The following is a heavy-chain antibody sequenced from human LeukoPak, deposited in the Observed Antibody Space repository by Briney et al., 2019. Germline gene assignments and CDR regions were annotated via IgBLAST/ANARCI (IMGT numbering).Heavy chain of an antibody. V-gene: IGHV4-59*01. CDR3: ARSSTHYYDSSGVGFDY. CDR1: GGSISSYY. J-gene: IGHJ4*02. CDR2: IYYSGST. Sequence: SETLSLTCTVSGGSISSYYWSWIRQPPGKGLEWIGYIYYSGSTNYNPSLKSRVTISVDTSKNQFSLKLSSVTAADTAVYYCARSSTHYYDSSGVGFDYWGQGTLVTVSS. D-gene: IGHD3-22*01.